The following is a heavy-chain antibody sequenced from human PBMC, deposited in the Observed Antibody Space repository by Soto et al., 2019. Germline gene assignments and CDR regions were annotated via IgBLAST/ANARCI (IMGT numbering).Heavy chain of an antibody. Sequence: ASVKVSWKASGGSFSSFGISWVRQAPGQGLEWMGGIIPVFGRPNYAQRFRGRLTITADESTNTVYLELIDLRSEDTAVYYCAREGSGYNLWGQGTQVTSPQ. CDR3: AREGSGYNL. D-gene: IGHD5-12*01. V-gene: IGHV1-69*13. J-gene: IGHJ1*01. CDR2: IIPVFGRP. CDR1: GGSFSSFG.